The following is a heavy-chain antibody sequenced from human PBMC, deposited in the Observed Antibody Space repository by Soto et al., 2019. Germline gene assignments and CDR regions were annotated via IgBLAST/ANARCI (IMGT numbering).Heavy chain of an antibody. CDR3: ARAGYGRGSSCYWCDY. Sequence: QVQLVQSGAEVKKPGSSVKVSCKASGETFSSYAFSWVRQAPGQGLEWMGGIIPIFGKPSYAQRFQGRVTITADKATSTVYMELSRLKSEDTAGYYCARAGYGRGSSCYWCDYWGQGTLVTASS. CDR2: IIPIFGKP. J-gene: IGHJ4*02. CDR1: GETFSSYA. V-gene: IGHV1-69*06. D-gene: IGHD2-15*01.